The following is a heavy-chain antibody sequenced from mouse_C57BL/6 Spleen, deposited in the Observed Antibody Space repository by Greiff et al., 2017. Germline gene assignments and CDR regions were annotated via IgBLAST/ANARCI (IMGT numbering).Heavy chain of an antibody. V-gene: IGHV1-52*01. CDR3: ASGLRSAMDY. D-gene: IGHD1-1*01. Sequence: QVQLQQPGAELVRPGSSVKLSCKASGYTFTSYWMHWVKQRPIQGLEWIGNIDTSDSETHYNQKFKDKATLTVDKSSSTAYMQLSSLTSEDSAVYYCASGLRSAMDYWGQGTSVTVSS. CDR1: GYTFTSYW. CDR2: IDTSDSET. J-gene: IGHJ4*01.